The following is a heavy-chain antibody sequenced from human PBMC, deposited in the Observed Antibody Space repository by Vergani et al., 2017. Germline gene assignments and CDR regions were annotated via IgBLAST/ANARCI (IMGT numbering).Heavy chain of an antibody. D-gene: IGHD3-22*01. CDR1: GCSFTSYH. CDR3: TRGWYYDSIAYWAF. V-gene: IGHV1-46*03. J-gene: IGHJ4*02. Sequence: QVQLVQSGAEVKKPGASVWVSCKASGCSFTSYHIHWVRQPPGQGLDWMGIINPSGGSTSYAQKLQGRVTMTRDTSTSTVYMELSSLRSEDTAVYYCTRGWYYDSIAYWAFWGQGTLGTGSS. CDR2: INPSGGST.